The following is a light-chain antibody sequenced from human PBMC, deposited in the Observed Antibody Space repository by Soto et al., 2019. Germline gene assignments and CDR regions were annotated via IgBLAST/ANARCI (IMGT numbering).Light chain of an antibody. CDR1: QSVSSD. V-gene: IGKV3-11*01. J-gene: IGKJ3*01. CDR3: QQRSNWPLT. CDR2: DAS. Sequence: EIVLTQSPATLSLSPGERATLSCRASQSVSSDLTWYPQKPGQAPRRLIYDASNRATGIPARFSGSGSGTDCTLTISSLEPEDFAVYYCQQRSNWPLTFGPGNKVDIK.